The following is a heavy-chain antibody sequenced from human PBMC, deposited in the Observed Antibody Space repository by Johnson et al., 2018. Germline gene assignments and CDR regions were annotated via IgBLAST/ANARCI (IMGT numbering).Heavy chain of an antibody. CDR1: GFTFSSYG. Sequence: VQLVESGGGVVQPGRSLRLSCAASGFTFSSYGMHWVRQAPGKGLEWVAVIWYDGSNKYYADSVKGRVTISRDNSKNTLYLQMNSLRDEDTAVYYCARDIGDRAFDIWGQGTMVTVSS. CDR3: ARDIGDRAFDI. J-gene: IGHJ3*02. D-gene: IGHD3-10*01. CDR2: IWYDGSNK. V-gene: IGHV3-33*01.